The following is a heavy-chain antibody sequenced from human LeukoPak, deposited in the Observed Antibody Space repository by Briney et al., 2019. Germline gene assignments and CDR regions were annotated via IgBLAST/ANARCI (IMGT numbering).Heavy chain of an antibody. J-gene: IGHJ4*02. D-gene: IGHD1-26*01. CDR1: GFTFSSYS. Sequence: GGSLRLSCAASGFTFSSYSMNWVRQAPGKGLEWVSYISSSSSTISYAESVKGRFTISRDNAKNSLYVQMNSLRDEDTAVYYCARQESGSYHYWGRGTLVTVSS. CDR2: ISSSSSTI. V-gene: IGHV3-48*02. CDR3: ARQESGSYHY.